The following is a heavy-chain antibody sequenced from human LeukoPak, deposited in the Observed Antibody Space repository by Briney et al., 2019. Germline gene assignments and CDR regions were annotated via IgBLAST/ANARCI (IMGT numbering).Heavy chain of an antibody. CDR1: GFTFSSYS. D-gene: IGHD3-16*02. J-gene: IGHJ4*02. V-gene: IGHV3-73*01. CDR3: TRRYTFGGVIVIDY. Sequence: GGSLRLSCAASGFTFSSYSMNWVRQASGKGLEWVGRIRSKANSYATAYAASVKGRFTISRDDSKNTAYLQMNSLKTEDTAVYYCTRRYTFGGVIVIDYWGQGTLVTVSS. CDR2: IRSKANSYAT.